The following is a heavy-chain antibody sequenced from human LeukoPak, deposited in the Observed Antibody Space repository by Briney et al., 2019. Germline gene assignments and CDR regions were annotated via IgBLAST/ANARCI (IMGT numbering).Heavy chain of an antibody. J-gene: IGHJ3*02. D-gene: IGHD2-2*01. Sequence: SETLFLTCTVSGGSISSYYWSWIRQPPGKGLEWIGYIYYSGSTNYNPSLKSRVTISVDTSKNQFSLKLSSVTAADTAVYYCARCRVPAATNAFDIWGQGTMVTVSS. CDR2: IYYSGST. CDR1: GGSISSYY. CDR3: ARCRVPAATNAFDI. V-gene: IGHV4-59*01.